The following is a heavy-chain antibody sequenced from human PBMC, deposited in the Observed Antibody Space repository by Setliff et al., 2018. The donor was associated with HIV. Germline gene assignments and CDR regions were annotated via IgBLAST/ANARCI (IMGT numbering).Heavy chain of an antibody. CDR3: ARQGSWLDS. Sequence: SETLSLTCTVSGGSISSYYWSWIRQPPGKGLEWIGYSHNNGNTHYNPSLKSRVTISVDTSKNHVSLRLNSVTAADTAVYYCARQGSWLDSRGQGTLVTVSS. D-gene: IGHD2-15*01. J-gene: IGHJ5*01. CDR1: GGSISSYY. CDR2: SHNNGNT. V-gene: IGHV4-59*08.